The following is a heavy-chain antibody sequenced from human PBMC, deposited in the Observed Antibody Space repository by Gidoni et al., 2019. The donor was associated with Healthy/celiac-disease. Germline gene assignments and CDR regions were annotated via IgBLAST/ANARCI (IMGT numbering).Heavy chain of an antibody. J-gene: IGHJ4*02. V-gene: IGHV3-23*04. Sequence: EVQLVASGGGLVQPGGSLSLSCAASGFTFSSYAISWVRQAPGKGLDGVSAISGSGGSTYYADSVKGRFTISRDNSKNTLYLQMNSLRAEDTAVYYCAKRPQLLWFGDSWGQGTLVTVSS. CDR3: AKRPQLLWFGDS. CDR1: GFTFSSYA. D-gene: IGHD3-10*01. CDR2: ISGSGGST.